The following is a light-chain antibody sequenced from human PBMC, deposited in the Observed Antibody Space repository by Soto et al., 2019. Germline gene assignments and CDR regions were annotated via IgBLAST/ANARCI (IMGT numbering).Light chain of an antibody. CDR2: DAS. J-gene: IGKJ4*01. V-gene: IGKV3-15*01. CDR1: QNVYNN. Sequence: EIVMTQSPATLSVSPGEGATLSCKASQNVYNNLAWYQQRPGQPPRLLIYDASTSATGISARLSGSGYGTEFTLTIRSLQSEDIAVYFCQQCRNWTLTFGGGTKVEIK. CDR3: QQCRNWTLT.